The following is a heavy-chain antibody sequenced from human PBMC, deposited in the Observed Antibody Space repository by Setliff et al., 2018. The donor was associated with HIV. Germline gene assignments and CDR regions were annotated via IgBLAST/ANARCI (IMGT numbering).Heavy chain of an antibody. D-gene: IGHD3-3*01. CDR3: ASALVGGASPFDY. V-gene: IGHV4-31*03. CDR2: VYYNGES. CDR1: GGSISRGGRY. Sequence: SETLSLTCTVSGGSISRGGRYWGWVRQHPGRGLEWVGYVYYNGESFYNPSLRGRITILQDKSKNQFSLEVRSVTAADTAISYFASALVGGASPFDYWGQGALVTVSS. J-gene: IGHJ4*01.